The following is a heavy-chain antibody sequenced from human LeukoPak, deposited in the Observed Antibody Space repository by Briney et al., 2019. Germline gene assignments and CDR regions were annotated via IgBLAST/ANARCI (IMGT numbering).Heavy chain of an antibody. J-gene: IGHJ4*02. CDR1: GFTFSSYA. Sequence: PGESLRLSCAASGFTFSSYAMSWVRQAPGKGLEWVSAISGSGGSTYYADSVKGRFTISRDNSKNTLYLQMNSLRAEDTAVYYCAKGQSRYSYGYYFDYWGQGTLVTVSS. CDR3: AKGQSRYSYGYYFDY. D-gene: IGHD5-18*01. CDR2: ISGSGGST. V-gene: IGHV3-23*01.